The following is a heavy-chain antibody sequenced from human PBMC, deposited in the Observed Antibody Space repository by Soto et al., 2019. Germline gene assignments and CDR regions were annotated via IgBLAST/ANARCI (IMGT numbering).Heavy chain of an antibody. J-gene: IGHJ6*02. CDR3: ARGARYKEDMDV. CDR2: IYYSGST. D-gene: IGHD1-1*01. CDR1: GGSISSGGYY. Sequence: QVQLQESGPGLVKPSQTLSLTCTVSGGSISSGGYYWSWIRQHPGKGLEWIGYIYYSGSTYYNPSLKSRVTISVDTSKNQFSPELSSVTAADTAVYYCARGARYKEDMDVWGQGTTVTVSS. V-gene: IGHV4-31*03.